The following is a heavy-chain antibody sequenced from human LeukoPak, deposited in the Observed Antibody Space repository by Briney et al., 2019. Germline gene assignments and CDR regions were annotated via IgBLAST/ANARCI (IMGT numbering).Heavy chain of an antibody. CDR3: ATPNDAFNI. J-gene: IGHJ3*02. Sequence: SETLSLTCAVSGGSISNENWWSWVRQPPGKGLEWIGEIHYRGGTNYNPSLRSRVTISVDTSKNQFSLKMTSVTAADTAVYYCATPNDAFNIWGQGTMVTVSS. CDR1: GGSISNENW. CDR2: IHYRGGT. V-gene: IGHV4-4*02.